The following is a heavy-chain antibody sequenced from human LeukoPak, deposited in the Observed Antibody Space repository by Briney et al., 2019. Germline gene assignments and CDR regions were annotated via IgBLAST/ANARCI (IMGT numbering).Heavy chain of an antibody. D-gene: IGHD6-19*01. CDR1: GGSFSDYY. V-gene: IGHV3-11*04. J-gene: IGHJ4*02. CDR3: ARDLGYSSGWVYFDY. CDR2: ISSSGSTI. Sequence: LSLTCAVYGGSFSDYYMSWIRQAPGKGLEWVSYISSSGSTIYYADSVKGRFTISRDNAKNSLYLQMNSLRAEDTAVYYCARDLGYSSGWVYFDYWGQGTLVTVSS.